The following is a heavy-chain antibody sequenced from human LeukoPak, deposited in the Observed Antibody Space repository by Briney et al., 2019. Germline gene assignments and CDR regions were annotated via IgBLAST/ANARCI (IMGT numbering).Heavy chain of an antibody. CDR2: IYYSGST. CDR3: AREGGDGYNFGTIFDY. D-gene: IGHD5-24*01. V-gene: IGHV4-30-4*07. CDR1: GGSISSGGYS. Sequence: PSETLSLTCAVSGGSISSGGYSWSWIRQPPGKGLEWIGYIYYSGSTYYNPSLKSRVTISVDTSKNQFSLKLSSVTAADAAVYYCAREGGDGYNFGTIFDYWGQGTLVTVSS. J-gene: IGHJ4*02.